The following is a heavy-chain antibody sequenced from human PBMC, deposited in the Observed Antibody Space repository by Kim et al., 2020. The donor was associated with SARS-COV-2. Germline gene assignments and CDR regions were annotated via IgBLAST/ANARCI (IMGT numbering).Heavy chain of an antibody. Sequence: ADSVKGRFTISRDNAKNSLYLQMNSLRAEDTAVYYCARDSGLSSSSHSDYWGQGTLVTVSS. J-gene: IGHJ4*02. V-gene: IGHV3-11*01. CDR3: ARDSGLSSSSHSDY. D-gene: IGHD6-6*01.